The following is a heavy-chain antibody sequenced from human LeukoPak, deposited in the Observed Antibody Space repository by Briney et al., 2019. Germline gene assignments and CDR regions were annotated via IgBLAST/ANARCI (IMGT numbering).Heavy chain of an antibody. CDR3: AKDVLYYDSGGYYSLSGYFDL. Sequence: NTSETLSLTCIISGGSIGPYYWSWIRQAAGKGPEWIGRIYTTGTADYNPSLKGRVFLSVDTSKNQFSLKVTSVTAADTAVYYCAKDVLYYDSGGYYSLSGYFDLWGRGTLVTVSS. V-gene: IGHV4-4*07. CDR2: IYTTGTA. CDR1: GGSIGPYY. D-gene: IGHD3-22*01. J-gene: IGHJ2*01.